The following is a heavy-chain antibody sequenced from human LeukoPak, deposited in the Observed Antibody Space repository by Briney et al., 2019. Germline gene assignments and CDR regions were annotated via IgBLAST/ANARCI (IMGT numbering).Heavy chain of an antibody. CDR3: LTRLRSTIGVDY. V-gene: IGHV3-15*01. D-gene: IGHD5/OR15-5a*01. J-gene: IGHJ4*01. Sequence: PGGSLRLSCAASGFSFTNAWMNWVRQAPGKGLEWVGRIKSKTDGGAINYAAPVRGRFSISRDDSINTVYLQMDSLKADDTAVYYCLTRLRSTIGVDYWGQGTLVTVSS. CDR1: GFSFTNAW. CDR2: IKSKTDGGAI.